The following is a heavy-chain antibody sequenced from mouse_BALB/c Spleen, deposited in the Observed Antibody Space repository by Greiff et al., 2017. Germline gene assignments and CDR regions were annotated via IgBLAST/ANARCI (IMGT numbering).Heavy chain of an antibody. CDR1: GFTFSDYY. CDR3: ARDHGGYTRDWYFDV. D-gene: IGHD1-1*02. CDR2: ISDGGSYT. V-gene: IGHV5-4*02. Sequence: EVQLVESGGGLVKPGGSLKLSCAASGFTFSDYYMYWVRQTPEKRLEWVATISDGGSYTYYPDSVKGRFTMSRDNAKNNLYLQMSSLKSEDTAMYYCARDHGGYTRDWYFDVWGAGTTVTVSS. J-gene: IGHJ1*01.